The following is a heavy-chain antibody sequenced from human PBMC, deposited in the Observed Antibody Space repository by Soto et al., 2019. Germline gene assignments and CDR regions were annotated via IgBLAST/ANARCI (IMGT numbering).Heavy chain of an antibody. V-gene: IGHV1-2*02. CDR1: GYPFTDYY. Sequence: ASVKVSCKASGYPFTDYYMHWVRQAPGQGPEWLGWVDPNNGDTHYVQKFQGRVTMTADMSISTAYMELTRLTSEDTALYYCARRPMCRTQMIQDYAMKVWGQGTAVTVSS. CDR2: VDPNNGDT. CDR3: ARRPMCRTQMIQDYAMKV. J-gene: IGHJ6*02. D-gene: IGHD3-16*01.